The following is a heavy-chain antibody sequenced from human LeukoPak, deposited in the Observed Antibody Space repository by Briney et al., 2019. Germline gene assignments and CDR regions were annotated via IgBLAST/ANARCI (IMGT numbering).Heavy chain of an antibody. J-gene: IGHJ6*02. D-gene: IGHD3-10*01. V-gene: IGHV3-66*01. CDR2: IYSGDRT. CDR3: ARDRKYLYYGMEV. CDR1: GFSVSDIY. Sequence: GGALRLSCVASGFSVSDIYMNWVRQAPGKGLEWLSVIYSGDRTYYTDSVKDRFTISRDISKNTVYLQMNNLRAEDTAVYYCARDRKYLYYGMEVWGQGTTVTVSS.